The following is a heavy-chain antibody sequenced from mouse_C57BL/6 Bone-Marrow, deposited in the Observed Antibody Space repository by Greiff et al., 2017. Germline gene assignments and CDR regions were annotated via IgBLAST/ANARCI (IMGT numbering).Heavy chain of an antibody. CDR3: ARDGGYGNYFRWYFDV. CDR2: SRNKANDYTT. CDR1: GFTFSDFY. D-gene: IGHD2-1*01. Sequence: EVMLVESGGGLVQSGRSLRLSCATSGFTFSDFYMEWVRQAPGKGLEWIAASRNKANDYTTEYSASLKGRFIVSRDTSQSILYLQMNALRAEDTAIYYCARDGGYGNYFRWYFDVWGTGTTVTVSS. V-gene: IGHV7-1*01. J-gene: IGHJ1*03.